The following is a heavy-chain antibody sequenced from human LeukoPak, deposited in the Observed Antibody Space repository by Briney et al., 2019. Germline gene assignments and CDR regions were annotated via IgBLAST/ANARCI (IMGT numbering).Heavy chain of an antibody. Sequence: SETLSLTCTVSGGSINDYYWTWVRQPPEKGLEWIGYIYYTGSAIYNASLKSRVTISVDTSKNQFSLHLSSVTAADTAVYYCARDDSRDGSNYNYYGTDVWGQGTTVTVSS. CDR3: ARDDSRDGSNYNYYGTDV. V-gene: IGHV4-59*01. CDR2: IYYTGSA. CDR1: GGSINDYY. J-gene: IGHJ6*02. D-gene: IGHD5-24*01.